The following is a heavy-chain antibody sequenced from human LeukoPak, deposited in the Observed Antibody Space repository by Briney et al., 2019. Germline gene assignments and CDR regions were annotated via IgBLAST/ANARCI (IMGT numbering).Heavy chain of an antibody. CDR2: IYSGGST. V-gene: IGHV3-53*01. Sequence: GGSLRLSCAASGFTVSSNYMSWVRQAPGKGVEWVSVIYSGGSTYYTDSVKGRFTISRDDSKNTLYLQMNSLRAEDTAVYYCARDRGRAYCGGNCYPYFDYWGQGILVTVS. CDR3: ARDRGRAYCGGNCYPYFDY. D-gene: IGHD2-21*02. J-gene: IGHJ4*02. CDR1: GFTVSSNY.